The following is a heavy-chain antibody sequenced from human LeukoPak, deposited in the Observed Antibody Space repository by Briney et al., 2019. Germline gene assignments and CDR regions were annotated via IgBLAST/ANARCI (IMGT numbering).Heavy chain of an antibody. V-gene: IGHV4-31*02. Sequence: PSQTLSLTCTVSGGSISSGGYYWSWIRQHPGKGLEWIGYIYYSGSTNYNPSLKSRVTMSVDTSKNQFSLKLSSVTAADTAVYYCAREGVLEGYFDYWGQGTLVTVSS. J-gene: IGHJ4*02. CDR1: GGSISSGGYY. CDR3: AREGVLEGYFDY. D-gene: IGHD3-3*01. CDR2: IYYSGST.